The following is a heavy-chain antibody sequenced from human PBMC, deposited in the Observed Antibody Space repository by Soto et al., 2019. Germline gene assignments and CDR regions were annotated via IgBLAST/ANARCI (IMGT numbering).Heavy chain of an antibody. J-gene: IGHJ4*02. CDR1: GGSISSYY. CDR3: ARLGQQQTSDY. V-gene: IGHV4-59*08. D-gene: IGHD6-13*01. CDR2: IYYSGST. Sequence: QVQLQESGPGLVKPSETLSLTCTVSGGSISSYYWSWIRQPPGKGLEWIGYIYYSGSTNYNPSLKSRVTISVDTSKNQFSLKLSSVTAADTAVYYCARLGQQQTSDYWGQGTLVTVSS.